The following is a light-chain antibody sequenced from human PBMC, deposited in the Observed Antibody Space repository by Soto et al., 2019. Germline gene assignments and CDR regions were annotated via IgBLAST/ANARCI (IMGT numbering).Light chain of an antibody. V-gene: IGKV3-11*01. Sequence: EVVLTQSPVTLSLSPGERATLSCRASQSFRGLLAWYQQKPGQAPRLLIYGASTRATDTPPRFSGSGSGTDFTLTISSLEPEDSAVYYCQQRNMWPITFGQGTRLAIK. CDR2: GAS. J-gene: IGKJ5*01. CDR3: QQRNMWPIT. CDR1: QSFRGL.